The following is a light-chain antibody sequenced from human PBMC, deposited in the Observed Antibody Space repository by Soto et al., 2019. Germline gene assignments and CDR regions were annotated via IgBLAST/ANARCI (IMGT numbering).Light chain of an antibody. CDR2: GAS. CDR1: QSVSSSY. CDR3: QQYDSSPKT. J-gene: IGKJ1*01. V-gene: IGKV3-20*01. Sequence: ILLTQSPGTLSLSPGERATLSCRASQSVSSSYLAWYQPTPGQAPRLLIYGASSRDTGIPDRFSGSGSRTDFTLPISSLEPEDFEVDYCQQYDSSPKTFGQGTKVDIK.